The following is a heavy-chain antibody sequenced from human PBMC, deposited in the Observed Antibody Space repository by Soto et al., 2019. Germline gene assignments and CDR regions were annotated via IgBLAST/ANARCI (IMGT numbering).Heavy chain of an antibody. J-gene: IGHJ6*02. D-gene: IGHD3-3*01. Sequence: GGSLRLSCAASGFTFSSYSMNWVRQAPGKGLEWVSYISSSSSTIYYADSVKGRFTISRDNAKNSLYLQMNSLRDEDTAVYYCARRYDFWSGFGDYYYYYGMDVWDQGTTVTVSS. V-gene: IGHV3-48*02. CDR1: GFTFSSYS. CDR2: ISSSSSTI. CDR3: ARRYDFWSGFGDYYYYYGMDV.